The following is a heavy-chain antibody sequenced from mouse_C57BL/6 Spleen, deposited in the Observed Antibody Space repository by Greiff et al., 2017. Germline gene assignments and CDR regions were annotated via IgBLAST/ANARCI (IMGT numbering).Heavy chain of an antibody. V-gene: IGHV14-1*01. CDR1: GFNIKDYY. CDR3: TRDSNKAWFAY. J-gene: IGHJ3*01. CDR2: IDPDDGDT. D-gene: IGHD2-5*01. Sequence: EVQLQESGAELVRPGASVKLSCTASGFNIKDYYMHWVKQRPEQGLEWIGRIDPDDGDTEYAPKFQGKATMTADTSSNTAYLQLSSLTSEDTAVYYCTRDSNKAWFAYWGQGTLVTVSA.